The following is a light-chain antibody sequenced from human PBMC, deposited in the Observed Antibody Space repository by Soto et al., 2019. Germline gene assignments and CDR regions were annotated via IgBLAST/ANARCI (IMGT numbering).Light chain of an antibody. CDR3: QQYDDYPLT. CDR1: QSIKSW. V-gene: IGKV1-5*01. J-gene: IGKJ4*01. Sequence: DIQMTQSPSTLSASVGDRVTITCRASQSIKSWLAWYQQKPGTAPKLLIYDASTLESGVPSRFSGSGSGTEFTLTISLLQPDDFAAVYRQQYDDYPLTFGGGTKAEIK. CDR2: DAS.